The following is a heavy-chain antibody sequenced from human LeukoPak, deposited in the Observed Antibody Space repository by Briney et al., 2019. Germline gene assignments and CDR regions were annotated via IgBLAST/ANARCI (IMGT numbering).Heavy chain of an antibody. CDR2: ISSSGTYM. J-gene: IGHJ4*02. D-gene: IGHD2-15*01. CDR1: GITFRTSS. V-gene: IGHV3-21*01. Sequence: MPGGSLRLSCTVSGITFRTSSFNWVRQVPGKGLEWVSSISSSGTYMYYSDSVEGRFTISRDNAKNSVFLQMNSLRAEDTAVYYCAKGRRRYCSGGSCYSLDYWGQGTLVTVSS. CDR3: AKGRRRYCSGGSCYSLDY.